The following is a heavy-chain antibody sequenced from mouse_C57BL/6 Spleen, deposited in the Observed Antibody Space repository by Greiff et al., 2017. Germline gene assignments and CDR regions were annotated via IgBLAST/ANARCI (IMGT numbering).Heavy chain of an antibody. D-gene: IGHD3-2*02. V-gene: IGHV5-17*01. CDR3: ASSSGYGAMDY. Sequence: EVKLMESGGGLVKPGGSLTLSCAASGFTFSDYGMHWVSQAPEKGLEWVAYISSGSSTIYYADTVKGRFTISRDNAKNTLFLQMTSLRSEDTAMYYCASSSGYGAMDYWGQGTSVTVAS. CDR2: ISSGSSTI. CDR1: GFTFSDYG. J-gene: IGHJ4*01.